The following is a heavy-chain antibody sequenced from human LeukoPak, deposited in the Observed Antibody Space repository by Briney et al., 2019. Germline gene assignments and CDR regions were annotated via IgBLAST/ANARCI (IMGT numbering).Heavy chain of an antibody. Sequence: GGSLRLSCAASGFIFSSYWMHWVRQAPGKGLVWVSRINSDGSTTIYADSVKGRFTISRDNAKNTLYLQMNSLRVEDTAVYYCARTLARSWFDPWGQGTLVTVSS. CDR3: ARTLARSWFDP. CDR2: INSDGSTT. J-gene: IGHJ5*02. V-gene: IGHV3-74*01. CDR1: GFIFSSYW.